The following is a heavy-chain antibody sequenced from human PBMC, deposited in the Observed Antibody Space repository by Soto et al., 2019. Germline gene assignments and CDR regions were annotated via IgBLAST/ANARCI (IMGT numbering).Heavy chain of an antibody. J-gene: IGHJ4*02. D-gene: IGHD2-2*01. Sequence: EVQLLESGGGSVQPGGSLRLSCVASGHTFQNYAMTWVRQAPGKGLEWVSGISGSGGRTYYSDSVRGRFTISRDDSKNTLYLQMSSLGAEDTAVYYCAEVSRGIGVGPVALNWGQGTVVTVSP. CDR1: GHTFQNYA. V-gene: IGHV3-23*01. CDR3: AEVSRGIGVGPVALN. CDR2: ISGSGGRT.